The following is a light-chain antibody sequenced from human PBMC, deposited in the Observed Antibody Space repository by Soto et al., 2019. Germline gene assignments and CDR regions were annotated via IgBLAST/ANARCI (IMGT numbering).Light chain of an antibody. Sequence: ESMLTQSPGTLSLSPGEKATLSCRASQSVSTRYLAGYLQKPGQAPRLLIYGASIRATGIPDRFSGSGSGTDFTLTISRLEPEDFAVYYCHQFGSSPPAFTFGQGTKLEI. V-gene: IGKV3-20*01. CDR3: HQFGSSPPAFT. CDR1: QSVSTRY. CDR2: GAS. J-gene: IGKJ2*01.